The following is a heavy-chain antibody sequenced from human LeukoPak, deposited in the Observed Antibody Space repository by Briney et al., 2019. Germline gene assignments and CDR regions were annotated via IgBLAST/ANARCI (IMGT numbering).Heavy chain of an antibody. CDR2: IKPDESEK. CDR3: ARSPDGMDV. Sequence: PGGSLRLSCAAFGFIFSSYWMTWVRQAPGKGLEWVANIKPDESEKYYMDSVKGRFTISRDNAKNSVYLQMNSLRAEDTAVYYCARSPDGMDVWGQGTTVTVSS. CDR1: GFIFSSYW. J-gene: IGHJ6*02. V-gene: IGHV3-7*01.